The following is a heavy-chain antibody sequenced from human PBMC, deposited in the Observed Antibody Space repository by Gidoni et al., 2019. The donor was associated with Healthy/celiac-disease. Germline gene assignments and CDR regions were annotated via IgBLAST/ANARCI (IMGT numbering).Heavy chain of an antibody. CDR2: ISSSSSTI. V-gene: IGHV3-48*02. Sequence: EVQLVESGGGLVQPGGSLRLSCAASGFTFSSYSMNWVRQAPGTGLEWVSYISSSSSTIYYADSVKGRFTISRDNAKNSLYLQMNSLRDEDTAGYYCAREVRRFLVNWFDRWGQGTLVTVSS. CDR1: GFTFSSYS. CDR3: AREVRRFLVNWFDR. D-gene: IGHD3-3*01. J-gene: IGHJ5*02.